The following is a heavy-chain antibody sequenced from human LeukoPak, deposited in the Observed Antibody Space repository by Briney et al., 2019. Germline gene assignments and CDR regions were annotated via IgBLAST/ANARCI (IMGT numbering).Heavy chain of an antibody. CDR1: GFAFSSYA. Sequence: GGSLRLSCAASGFAFSSYAMSWVRQAPGKGLEWVSAISGSGGSTYYADSVKGRFTISRDNSKNTLYLQMNSLRADDTAVHYCAKDWGSYFLYLQHWGQGTLVTVSS. V-gene: IGHV3-23*01. CDR3: AKDWGSYFLYLQH. CDR2: ISGSGGST. D-gene: IGHD1-26*01. J-gene: IGHJ1*01.